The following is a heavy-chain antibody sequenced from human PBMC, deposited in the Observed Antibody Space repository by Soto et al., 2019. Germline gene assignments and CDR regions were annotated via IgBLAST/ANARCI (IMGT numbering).Heavy chain of an antibody. CDR2: IKQDGSEK. CDR1: GFTFSSYW. J-gene: IGHJ6*03. CDR3: AREYSSSWYSGRYYYYYMDV. Sequence: GGSLRLSCAASGFTFSSYWMSWVRQAPGKGLEWVANIKQDGSEKYYVDSVKGRFTISSDNAKNSLYLQMNSLRAEDTAVYYCAREYSSSWYSGRYYYYYMDVWGKGTTVTVSS. D-gene: IGHD6-13*01. V-gene: IGHV3-7*01.